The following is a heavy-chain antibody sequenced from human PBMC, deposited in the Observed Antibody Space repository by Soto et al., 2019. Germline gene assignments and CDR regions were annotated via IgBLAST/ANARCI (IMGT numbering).Heavy chain of an antibody. J-gene: IGHJ6*02. Sequence: ASVKVSCKASGSTFTSYYMHWVRQAPGQGLEWMGIINPSGGSTSYAQKFQGRVTMTRDTSTSTVYMELSSLRSEDTAVYYCSRDRGYYDSSGYRTIPRYYCYGMDVWGQGTTVTVSS. V-gene: IGHV1-46*01. CDR2: INPSGGST. D-gene: IGHD3-22*01. CDR3: SRDRGYYDSSGYRTIPRYYCYGMDV. CDR1: GSTFTSYY.